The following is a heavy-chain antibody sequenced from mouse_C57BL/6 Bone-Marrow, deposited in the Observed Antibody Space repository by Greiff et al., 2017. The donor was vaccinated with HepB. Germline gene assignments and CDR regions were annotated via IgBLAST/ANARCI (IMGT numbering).Heavy chain of an antibody. V-gene: IGHV1-81*01. D-gene: IGHD2-2*01. J-gene: IGHJ1*03. CDR1: GYTFTSYG. CDR2: IYPRSGNT. Sequence: QVQLQQSGAELARPGASVKLSCKASGYTFTSYGISWVKQRTGQGLEWIGEIYPRSGNTYYNEKFKGKATQTADKSSSTAYMELRSLTSEDSAVYFCASWLRWYFDVWGTGTTVTVSS. CDR3: ASWLRWYFDV.